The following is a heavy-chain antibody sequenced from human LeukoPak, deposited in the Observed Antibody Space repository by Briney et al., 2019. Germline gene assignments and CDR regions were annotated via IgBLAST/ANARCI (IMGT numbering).Heavy chain of an antibody. D-gene: IGHD6-19*01. Sequence: GGSLRLSCAASGFTFNTYAMTWVRQAPGKGLEWVSAIRGDGATRFYADSVKGRFTVSRDNSKNTVYLQMNSLRAEDTAVYYCAKGGSSGPPHFDYWGQGTLVTVSS. J-gene: IGHJ4*02. CDR3: AKGGSSGPPHFDY. V-gene: IGHV3-23*01. CDR1: GFTFNTYA. CDR2: IRGDGATR.